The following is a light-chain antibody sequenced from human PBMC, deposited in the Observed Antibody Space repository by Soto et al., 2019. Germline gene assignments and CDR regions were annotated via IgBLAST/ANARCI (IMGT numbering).Light chain of an antibody. CDR3: QQYGSSPLT. Sequence: EIVLTQSPGTLSLSPGERATLSCRASQSVISNYLAWYQQKPGQAPRLLIYGASRRANGIPDRFSGSGSGTDFTLTISRLEPEDFAVYYCQQYGSSPLTFGGGTKVEIK. CDR1: QSVISNY. V-gene: IGKV3-20*01. CDR2: GAS. J-gene: IGKJ4*01.